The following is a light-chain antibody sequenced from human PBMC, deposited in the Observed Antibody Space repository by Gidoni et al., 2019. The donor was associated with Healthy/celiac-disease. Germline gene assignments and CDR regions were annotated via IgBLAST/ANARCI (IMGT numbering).Light chain of an antibody. J-gene: IGKJ1*01. CDR1: QDIRND. V-gene: IGKV1-17*01. Sequence: DIQVTQSPSSLSASVGDRVTISCRASQDIRNDLGWYQQKPGKPPKRLIYAASSLQSGVPSRFSGSGSGTEFTLTISSLQPEDFASYYCLQNRSYPRTFGQXTKVEIK. CDR3: LQNRSYPRT. CDR2: AAS.